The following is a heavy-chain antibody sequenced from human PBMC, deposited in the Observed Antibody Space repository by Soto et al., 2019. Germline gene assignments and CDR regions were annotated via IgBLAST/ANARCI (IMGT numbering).Heavy chain of an antibody. V-gene: IGHV3-23*01. CDR3: AIVGYCSGGSCFPKRTDFDY. CDR2: ISGSGGST. J-gene: IGHJ4*02. D-gene: IGHD2-15*01. CDR1: GFTFSSYA. Sequence: EVQLLESGGGLVQPGGSLRLSCAASGFTFSSYAMSWVRQAPGKGLEWVSAISGSGGSTYYADSVKGRFTISRDNSKNTLYLQMNSLRAEDTAVYYCAIVGYCSGGSCFPKRTDFDYWGQGTLVTVSA.